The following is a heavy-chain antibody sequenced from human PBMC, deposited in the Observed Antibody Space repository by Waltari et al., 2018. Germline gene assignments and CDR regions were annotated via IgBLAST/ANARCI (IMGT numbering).Heavy chain of an antibody. V-gene: IGHV1-46*01. J-gene: IGHJ4*02. D-gene: IGHD3-10*01. Sequence: QVQLVQSGAEVKRPGAAVKVSCKASGYTFTDFSMHWVRQAPGKGLEGMGIINPSGGGTTYTKKFQDRVTMTRDTSTNTVYMELSSLRSEDTAVYYCARAGTTLIWGVAEWGQGTLVTVSS. CDR2: INPSGGGT. CDR3: ARAGTTLIWGVAE. CDR1: GYTFTDFS.